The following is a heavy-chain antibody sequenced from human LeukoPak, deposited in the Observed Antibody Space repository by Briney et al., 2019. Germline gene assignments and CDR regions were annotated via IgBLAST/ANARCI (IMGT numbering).Heavy chain of an antibody. V-gene: IGHV3-21*01. CDR1: GFTFSSYS. D-gene: IGHD2-15*01. J-gene: IGHJ4*02. CDR3: ARDPVDFCSGGSCYFPSYFDY. Sequence: GGSLRLSCAASGFTFSSYSMNWVRQAPGKGLEWVSSISSSSSYIYYADSVKGRFTISRDNAKNSLYLQMNSLRAEDTAVYYCARDPVDFCSGGSCYFPSYFDYWGQGTLVTVSS. CDR2: ISSSSSYI.